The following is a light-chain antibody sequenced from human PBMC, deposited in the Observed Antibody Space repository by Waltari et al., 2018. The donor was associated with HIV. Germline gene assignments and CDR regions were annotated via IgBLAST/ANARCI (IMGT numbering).Light chain of an antibody. CDR1: SSDIGTYNL. Sequence: QSALTQSASVSASPGQSITISCTGSSSDIGTYNLVSWFQQHPGKAPRLVIYEVKNRPAGVSPRFSGSKSGNTASLTISGLQAADEADYHCCAYAGFSTYLFGPGTKVTVL. CDR3: CAYAGFSTYL. CDR2: EVK. V-gene: IGLV2-23*02. J-gene: IGLJ1*01.